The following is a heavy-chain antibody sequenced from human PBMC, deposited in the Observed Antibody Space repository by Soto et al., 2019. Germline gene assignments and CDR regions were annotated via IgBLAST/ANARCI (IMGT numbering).Heavy chain of an antibody. Sequence: EVQMVESGGGLVQPGGSLRLSCAASGFSISDYWMSWVRQAPGKGLEWVGNINEDGSEENYVDSVKGRFTISRDNARNSLYLQMKSLRVDDTAVYYCCHTWVGGQGTLVTVS. V-gene: IGHV3-7*01. CDR1: GFSISDYW. CDR2: INEDGSEE. J-gene: IGHJ4*02. CDR3: CHTWV. D-gene: IGHD1-26*01.